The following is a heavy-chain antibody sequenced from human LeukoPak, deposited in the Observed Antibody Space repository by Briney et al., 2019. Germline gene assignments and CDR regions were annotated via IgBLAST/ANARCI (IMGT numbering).Heavy chain of an antibody. CDR2: INPSSSDI. Sequence: PGGSLRLSCAASGFTFTSYTMNWVRQAPGKGLEWVSYINPSSSDIYYADSVKGRFTISRDNAKNSLYLQMNSLRAEDTAVYFCARVAATFLYYFDQWGQGTLVTVSS. CDR3: ARVAATFLYYFDQ. V-gene: IGHV3-48*01. D-gene: IGHD1-26*01. J-gene: IGHJ4*02. CDR1: GFTFTSYT.